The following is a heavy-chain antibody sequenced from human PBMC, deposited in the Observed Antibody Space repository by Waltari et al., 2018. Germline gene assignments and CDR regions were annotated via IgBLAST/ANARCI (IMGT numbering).Heavy chain of an antibody. D-gene: IGHD3-10*01. CDR2: IRSKAYGATT. CDR3: TRMNYGSGSNLFDY. V-gene: IGHV3-49*04. J-gene: IGHJ4*02. Sequence: EVQLVESGGALVQPGRSLRLSCSTPGFAFGDYGLSWVRQAPGRGLEWLGLIRSKAYGATTEYAASVKGRFTFSRDDSEGIAYLHLNSLKTEDTALYFCTRMNYGSGSNLFDYWGQGTLVTVSS. CDR1: GFAFGDYG.